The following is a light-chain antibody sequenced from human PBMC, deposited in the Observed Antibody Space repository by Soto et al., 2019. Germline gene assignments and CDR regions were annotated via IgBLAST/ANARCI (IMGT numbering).Light chain of an antibody. CDR3: QQRSNWPVVYT. J-gene: IGKJ2*01. V-gene: IGKV3-11*01. Sequence: EIVLTQSPATPSLSPGERATLSCRASQSVSSYLAWYQQKPGQAPRLLIYDASNRATGIPARFSGSGSGTGFTLTISSLEPEDFAVYYCQQRSNWPVVYTFGQGTKLEIK. CDR2: DAS. CDR1: QSVSSY.